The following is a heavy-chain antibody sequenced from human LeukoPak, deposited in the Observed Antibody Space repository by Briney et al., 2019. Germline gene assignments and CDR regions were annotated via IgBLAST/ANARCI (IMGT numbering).Heavy chain of an antibody. D-gene: IGHD4-17*01. V-gene: IGHV3-30*02. CDR1: GFTFSSYG. J-gene: IGHJ4*02. Sequence: GGSLRLSCAASGFTFSSYGMHWVRQAPGKGLEWVAFIRYDGSNKYYADSVKGRLTISRDNSKNTLYLQMNSLRAEDTAVYYCANLDGDYLDYWGQGTLVTVSS. CDR2: IRYDGSNK. CDR3: ANLDGDYLDY.